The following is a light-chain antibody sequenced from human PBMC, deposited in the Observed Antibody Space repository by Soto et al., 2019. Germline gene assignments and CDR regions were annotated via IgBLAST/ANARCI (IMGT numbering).Light chain of an antibody. J-gene: IGKJ5*01. CDR2: GAS. CDR1: QTVSSY. CDR3: QQYGTSPIT. V-gene: IGKV3-20*01. Sequence: ENVLTHSPGTLSLSPGERATLSCRASQTVSSYLTWYQQRPGQAPRLLISGASRRATGIPDRFSGSGSGTDFTLTISRLEPEDFALYYCQQYGTSPITFSQGTRLEIK.